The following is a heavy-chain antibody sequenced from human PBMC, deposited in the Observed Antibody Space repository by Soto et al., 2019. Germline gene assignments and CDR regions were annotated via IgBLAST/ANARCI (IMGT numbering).Heavy chain of an antibody. V-gene: IGHV1-18*01. CDR3: ARDGRKELWVEGLNAMDV. CDR1: AYTFTTYG. D-gene: IGHD5-18*01. CDR2: ISGYNGQT. J-gene: IGHJ6*02. Sequence: QVQLVQSGPEVKKPGASVKVSCKASAYTFTTYGISWVRQAPGQGLEWMVWISGYNGQTNYAQKFRGRVTITTDTSTSTAYMELRSLRSDDTAMYYCARDGRKELWVEGLNAMDVWGQGTTVTVSS.